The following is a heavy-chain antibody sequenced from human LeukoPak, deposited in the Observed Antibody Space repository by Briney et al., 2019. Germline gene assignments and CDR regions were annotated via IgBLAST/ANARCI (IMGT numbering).Heavy chain of an antibody. D-gene: IGHD2-21*01. Sequence: GGSLRLSCAASGFTFSSYSMNWVRQAPGKGLEWVSSISSSSSYIYYADSVKGRFTISRDNAKNSLYLQTNSLRAEDTAVYYCARDKPISALDYWGQGTLVTVSS. V-gene: IGHV3-21*01. CDR3: ARDKPISALDY. CDR1: GFTFSSYS. J-gene: IGHJ4*02. CDR2: ISSSSSYI.